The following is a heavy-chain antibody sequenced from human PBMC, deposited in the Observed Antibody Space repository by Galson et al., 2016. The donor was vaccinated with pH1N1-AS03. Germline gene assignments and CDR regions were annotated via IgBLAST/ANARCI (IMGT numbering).Heavy chain of an antibody. J-gene: IGHJ3*02. D-gene: IGHD3-10*01. CDR3: ARSRGRDSDSAFDI. V-gene: IGHV1-18*04. Sequence: SVKVSCKASGYTFTTYGLTWVRQAPGQGLEWMAWINPYNGNTNYAQRFQGRLTMTTDTSTSTAYMELRSLRSDVTAVDYCARSRGRDSDSAFDIWGQGTMVTVSS. CDR1: GYTFTTYG. CDR2: INPYNGNT.